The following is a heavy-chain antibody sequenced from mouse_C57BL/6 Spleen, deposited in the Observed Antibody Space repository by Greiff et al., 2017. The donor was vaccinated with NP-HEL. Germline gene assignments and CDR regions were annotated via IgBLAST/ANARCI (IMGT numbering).Heavy chain of an antibody. CDR2: IYPGDGDT. V-gene: IGHV1-82*01. Sequence: QVQLQQSGPELVKPGASVKISCKASGYAFSSSWMNWVKQRPGKGLEWIGRIYPGDGDTNYNGKFKGKATLTADKSSSTAYMQLSSLTSEDSAVYFCARGGYDGYQGYWGQGTTLTVSS. CDR3: ARGGYDGYQGY. CDR1: GYAFSSSW. D-gene: IGHD2-3*01. J-gene: IGHJ2*01.